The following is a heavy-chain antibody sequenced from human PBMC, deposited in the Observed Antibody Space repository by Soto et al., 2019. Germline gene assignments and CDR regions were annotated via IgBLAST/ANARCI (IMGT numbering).Heavy chain of an antibody. J-gene: IGHJ4*02. CDR3: ARDAVVGTTTRSHFDS. CDR1: GYTFITYH. D-gene: IGHD1-26*01. CDR2: INPSDGST. Sequence: GASVKVSCKASGYTFITYHIHWVRQAPGQGLEWIGIINPSDGSTSYAEKLQGRVTLTRDTSTSTVYMELSSLRSDDTAAYYCARDAVVGTTTRSHFDSWGQGTLVTVSS. V-gene: IGHV1-46*01.